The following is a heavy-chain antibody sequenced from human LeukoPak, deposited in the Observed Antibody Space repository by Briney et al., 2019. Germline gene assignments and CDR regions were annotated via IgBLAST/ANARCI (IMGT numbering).Heavy chain of an antibody. CDR1: GFIFSSYG. D-gene: IGHD6-6*01. CDR3: ARGYSSSSEGSFDY. V-gene: IGHV3-33*01. J-gene: IGHJ4*02. Sequence: PGGSLRLSCAASGFIFSSYGMYWVRQAPVKGLEWLAVISYDGSNSYYADSVKGRFTISRDNSKNTLNLQMNSLRAEDTSVYYCARGYSSSSEGSFDYWGQGTLVTVSS. CDR2: ISYDGSNS.